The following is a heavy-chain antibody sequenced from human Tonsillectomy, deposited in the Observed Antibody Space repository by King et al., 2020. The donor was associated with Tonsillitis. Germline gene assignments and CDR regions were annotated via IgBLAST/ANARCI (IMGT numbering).Heavy chain of an antibody. J-gene: IGHJ4*02. D-gene: IGHD6-19*01. CDR2: ISSSRSNN. CDR1: GFTFSSKG. V-gene: IGHV3-21*01. CDR3: ARDEKTVAALIDY. Sequence: QLVESGGGLVKPGGSLSLSCAAFGFTFSSKGMTWFRQAPGKGLDGAQPISSSRSNNYYQDSGRGRFTISRDNAKNSLYLQMNSLRAEDTAVYYCARDEKTVAALIDYWGQGTLVTVSS.